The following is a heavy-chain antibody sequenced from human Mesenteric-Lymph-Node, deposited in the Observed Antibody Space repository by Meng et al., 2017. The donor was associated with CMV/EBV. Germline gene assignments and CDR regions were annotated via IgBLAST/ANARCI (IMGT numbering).Heavy chain of an antibody. CDR3: ARTDCSTTSCYSYFDY. CDR1: GGSISSYY. Sequence: SETLSLTCTVSGGSISSYYWSWIRQPPGKGLEWIGYIYYNGNTNYNPSLESRVTISVDTSKNQFSLKLSSVTAADTAVYYCARTDCSTTSCYSYFDYWGQGTLVTVSS. CDR2: IYYNGNT. D-gene: IGHD2-2*01. V-gene: IGHV4-59*01. J-gene: IGHJ4*02.